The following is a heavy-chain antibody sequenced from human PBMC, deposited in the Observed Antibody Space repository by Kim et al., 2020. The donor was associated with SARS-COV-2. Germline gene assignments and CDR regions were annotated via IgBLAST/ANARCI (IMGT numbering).Heavy chain of an antibody. J-gene: IGHJ4*02. CDR3: ARAGIAVGGSFDY. V-gene: IGHV3-30*01. Sequence: YADSVKGRFTISRDNSKNTLYLQMNSLRAEDTAVYYCARAGIAVGGSFDYWGQGTLVTVSS. D-gene: IGHD6-19*01.